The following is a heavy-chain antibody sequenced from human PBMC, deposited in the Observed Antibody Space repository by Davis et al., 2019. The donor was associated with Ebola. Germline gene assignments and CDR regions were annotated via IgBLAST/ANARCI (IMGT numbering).Heavy chain of an antibody. J-gene: IGHJ6*02. CDR3: TRGGPGAMVPYYYYGMDV. Sequence: ASVKVSCKASGYTFTSYYMHWVRQTPGQGLEWMGMINPSGGSTSYAQKFQGRVTMTRDTSTSTVYMDLSSLRFEDTAVYYCTRGGPGAMVPYYYYGMDVWGQGTTVTVSS. V-gene: IGHV1-46*03. CDR2: INPSGGST. D-gene: IGHD5-18*01. CDR1: GYTFTSYY.